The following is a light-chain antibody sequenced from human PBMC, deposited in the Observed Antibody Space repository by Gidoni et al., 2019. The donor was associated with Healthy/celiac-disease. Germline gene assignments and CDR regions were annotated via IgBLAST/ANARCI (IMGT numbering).Light chain of an antibody. CDR2: DAS. Sequence: DIVLTQSPATLSLSPGERATLSCRASHSVSSYLACYQQKPGQATRRLIYDASNRATGIPAMFSGSGSGTDFTLTISSREPEDFAVYYCQQRGNWPPTFGQGTKVEIK. CDR3: QQRGNWPPT. V-gene: IGKV3-11*01. J-gene: IGKJ1*01. CDR1: HSVSSY.